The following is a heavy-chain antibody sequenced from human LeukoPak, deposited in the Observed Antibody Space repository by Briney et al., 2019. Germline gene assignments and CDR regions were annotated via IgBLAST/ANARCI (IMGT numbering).Heavy chain of an antibody. CDR1: GFTFSSYA. J-gene: IGHJ4*02. CDR2: ISYDGSNK. V-gene: IGHV3-30*04. CDR3: ARTPCSSTSCLTQPTMEGLSYFDY. D-gene: IGHD2-2*01. Sequence: GGSLRLSRAASGFTFSSYAMHWVRQAPGKGLEWVAVISYDGSNKYYADSVKGRFTISRDNSKNTLYLQMNSLRAEDTAVYYCARTPCSSTSCLTQPTMEGLSYFDYWGQGTLVTVSS.